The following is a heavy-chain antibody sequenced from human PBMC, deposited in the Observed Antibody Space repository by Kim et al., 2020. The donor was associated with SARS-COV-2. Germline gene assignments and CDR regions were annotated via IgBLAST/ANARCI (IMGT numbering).Heavy chain of an antibody. CDR3: TTESWNYPDY. J-gene: IGHJ4*02. CDR2: TT. Sequence: TTDHAPPVKARFTISRDDSKITLYLQMNSLKTEYTAVYYCTTESWNYPDYWGQGTLVTVSS. D-gene: IGHD1-7*01. V-gene: IGHV3-15*01.